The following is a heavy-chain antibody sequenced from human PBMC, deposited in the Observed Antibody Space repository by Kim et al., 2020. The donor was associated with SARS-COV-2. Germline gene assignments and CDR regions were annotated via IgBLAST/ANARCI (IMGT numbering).Heavy chain of an antibody. CDR1: GGTFSSYA. CDR2: IIPIFGIA. CDR3: ASPMVRGAYYYYGMDV. Sequence: SVKVSCKASGGTFSSYAISWVRQAPGQGLEWMGGIIPIFGIANYAQKAQGRVTIAADEATSTAYMELCLRRSEDTAVYYCASPMVRGAYYYYGMDVWGQGTTVTVSS. D-gene: IGHD3-10*01. J-gene: IGHJ6*02. V-gene: IGHV1-69*13.